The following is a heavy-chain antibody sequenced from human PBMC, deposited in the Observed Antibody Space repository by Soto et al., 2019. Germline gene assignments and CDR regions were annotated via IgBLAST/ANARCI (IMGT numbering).Heavy chain of an antibody. CDR3: ARKISPSYWKCDH. J-gene: IGHJ4*02. D-gene: IGHD1-1*01. Sequence: SGPTLVNPTETLTLTCAFSGFSLSANGLGVGWIRQPPGGALECLAIIYWNDGTSIRPTLQSRLSISKDTSKNQVVLTLRNMDPRNTGTYYCARKISPSYWKCDHWGPGANVLVSS. V-gene: IGHV2-5*01. CDR1: GFSLSANGLG. CDR2: IYWNDGT.